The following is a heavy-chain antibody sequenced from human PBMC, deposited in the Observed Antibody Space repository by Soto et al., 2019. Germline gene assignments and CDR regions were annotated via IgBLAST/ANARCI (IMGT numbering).Heavy chain of an antibody. CDR2: INSDGSST. V-gene: IGHV3-74*01. CDR1: GFTFSSYW. D-gene: IGHD3-10*01. Sequence: PGGSLRLSCAASGFTFSSYWMHWVRQAPGKGLVWVSRINSDGSSTSYADSVKGRFTISRDNAKNTLYLQMNSVRAEDTAVYYCARGDMVEPDYYYYYMDVWGKGTTVTVSS. J-gene: IGHJ6*03. CDR3: ARGDMVEPDYYYYYMDV.